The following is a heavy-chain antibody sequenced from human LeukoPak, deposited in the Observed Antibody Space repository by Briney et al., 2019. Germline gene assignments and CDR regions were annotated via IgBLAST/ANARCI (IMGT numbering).Heavy chain of an antibody. Sequence: ASVKVSCKASGYTFTSYDINWVRQATGQGLEWMGWMNPNSGNTGYAQKFQGRVTITRNTSISTAYMELSSLRSEDTAVYYCARATVTMGGHFDYWGQGTLVTVSS. J-gene: IGHJ4*02. CDR1: GYTFTSYD. CDR3: ARATVTMGGHFDY. D-gene: IGHD4-17*01. V-gene: IGHV1-8*03. CDR2: MNPNSGNT.